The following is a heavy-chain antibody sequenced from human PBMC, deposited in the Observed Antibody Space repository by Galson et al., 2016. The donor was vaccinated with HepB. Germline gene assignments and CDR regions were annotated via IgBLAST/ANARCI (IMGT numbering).Heavy chain of an antibody. J-gene: IGHJ6*04. V-gene: IGHV3-15*01. CDR2: IKTKTEGETL. Sequence: SLRLSCAASGFTFSSAWMTWARQAPGKGLEWLGRIKTKTEGETLDYAAPVEGRFTISRDDSKNTLYLQMNSLTTEDTAVYYCTREAGSTGRYYYGMDVWGKGTAVAVYS. CDR3: TREAGSTGRYYYGMDV. CDR1: GFTFSSAW. D-gene: IGHD1-14*01.